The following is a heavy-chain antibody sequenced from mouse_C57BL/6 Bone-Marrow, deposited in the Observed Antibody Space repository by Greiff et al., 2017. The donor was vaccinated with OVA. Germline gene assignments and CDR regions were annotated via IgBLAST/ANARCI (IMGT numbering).Heavy chain of an antibody. J-gene: IGHJ2*01. D-gene: IGHD1-1*01. CDR3: ARHYYGSSYY. CDR1: GFTFRSYG. V-gene: IGHV5-6*01. CDR2: ISSGGSYT. Sequence: EVKLVESGGDLVKPGGSLKLSCAASGFTFRSYGMSLVRQTPDKKLGWVATISSGGSYTYYPDSVKGRFTISRDNAKNTLYLQMSSLKSEDTAMYYCARHYYGSSYYWGQGTTLTVSS.